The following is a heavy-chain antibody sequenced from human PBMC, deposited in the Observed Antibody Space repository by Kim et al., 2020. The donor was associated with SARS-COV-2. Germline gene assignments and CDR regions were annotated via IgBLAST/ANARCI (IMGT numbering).Heavy chain of an antibody. CDR3: ARHLTPMVRGGYYYGMDV. CDR1: GYSFTSYW. CDR2: IYPGDSDT. V-gene: IGHV5-51*01. D-gene: IGHD3-10*01. Sequence: GESLKISCKGSGYSFTSYWIGWVRQMPGKGLEWMGIIYPGDSDTRYSPSFQGQVTISADKSISTAYLQWSSLKASDTAMYYCARHLTPMVRGGYYYGMDVWGQGTTVTVSS. J-gene: IGHJ6*02.